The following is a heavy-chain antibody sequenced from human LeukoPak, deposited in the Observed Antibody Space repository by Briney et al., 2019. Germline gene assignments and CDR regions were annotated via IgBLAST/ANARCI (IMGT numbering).Heavy chain of an antibody. J-gene: IGHJ5*02. CDR2: IYSGGST. V-gene: IGHV3-53*01. CDR3: ARDLQRGWFDP. CDR1: GFTVSSNY. Sequence: PGGSLRLSCAASGFTVSSNYMSWVRQAPGKGLEWVSVIYSGGSTYYADSVKGRFTISRDNSKNTLYLQMNSLRAEDTAVYYCARDLQRGWFDPCGQGTLVTVSS. D-gene: IGHD6-25*01.